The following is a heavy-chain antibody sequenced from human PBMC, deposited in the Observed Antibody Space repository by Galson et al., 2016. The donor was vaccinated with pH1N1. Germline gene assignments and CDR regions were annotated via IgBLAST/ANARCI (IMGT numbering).Heavy chain of an antibody. CDR3: ARGGVSVAAVFDL. V-gene: IGHV3-11*06. CDR2: IRSSRRDT. J-gene: IGHJ4*02. Sequence: SLTLSCAASGFSFSDYYMSWVRQAPGKGLEWVSYIRSSRRDTNYADSVKGRFSISRDNAKNLLFLQMNSLRAEDTAVYYCARGGVSVAAVFDLWGQGALVTVSP. D-gene: IGHD6-19*01. CDR1: GFSFSDYY.